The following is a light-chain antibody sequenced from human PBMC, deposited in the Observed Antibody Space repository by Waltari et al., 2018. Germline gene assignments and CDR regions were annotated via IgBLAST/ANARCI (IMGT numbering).Light chain of an antibody. J-gene: IGKJ4*01. V-gene: IGKV1-39*01. CDR2: AAS. Sequence: DIQMTQPPSSLSASVGDRVTITCRASQSISSYLNWYQQKPGKAHKLLLYAASSLQSGVPSRFSGSGSGTDFTLTISSLQPEDFATYYCQQSYSTPLTFGGGTKVEIK. CDR1: QSISSY. CDR3: QQSYSTPLT.